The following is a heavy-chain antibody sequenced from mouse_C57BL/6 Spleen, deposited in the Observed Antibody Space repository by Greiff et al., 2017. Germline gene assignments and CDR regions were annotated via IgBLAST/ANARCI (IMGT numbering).Heavy chain of an antibody. CDR2: IDPENGDT. V-gene: IGHV14-4*01. CDR1: GFNIKDDY. Sequence: EVQLQQSGAELVRPGASVKLSCTASGFNIKDDYMHWVKQRPEQGLEWIGWIDPENGDTEYASKFQGKATITADTSSNTAYLQLSSLTSEDTAVYYCTRPSSSSYWYFDVWGTGTTVTVSS. D-gene: IGHD1-3*01. CDR3: TRPSSSSYWYFDV. J-gene: IGHJ1*03.